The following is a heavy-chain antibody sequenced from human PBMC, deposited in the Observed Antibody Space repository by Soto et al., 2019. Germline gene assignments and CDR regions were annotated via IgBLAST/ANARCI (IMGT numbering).Heavy chain of an antibody. J-gene: IGHJ4*02. D-gene: IGHD2-15*01. CDR2: INHSGST. Sequence: QVQLQQWGAGLLKPSETLSLTCAVYGGSFSGYYWSWIRQPPGKGLEWIGDINHSGSTNYNPSLKSRVTISVDTSKNQFSLKLSSVTAADTAVYYCARVFCSGGSCTYYFDYWGQGTLVTVSS. CDR1: GGSFSGYY. V-gene: IGHV4-34*01. CDR3: ARVFCSGGSCTYYFDY.